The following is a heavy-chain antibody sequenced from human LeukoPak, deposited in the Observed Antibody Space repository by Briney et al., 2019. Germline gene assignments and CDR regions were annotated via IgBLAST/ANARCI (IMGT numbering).Heavy chain of an antibody. J-gene: IGHJ4*02. CDR1: GGSISGYY. Sequence: PSETLSLTCTVSGGSISGYYWGWIRQPPGKGLEWIGEINHSGSTNYNPSLKSRVTISVDTSKNQFSLKLSSVTAADTAVYYCARIHNTYYDFWSGYLGYFDYWGQGTLVTVSS. CDR3: ARIHNTYYDFWSGYLGYFDY. CDR2: INHSGST. V-gene: IGHV4-34*01. D-gene: IGHD3-3*01.